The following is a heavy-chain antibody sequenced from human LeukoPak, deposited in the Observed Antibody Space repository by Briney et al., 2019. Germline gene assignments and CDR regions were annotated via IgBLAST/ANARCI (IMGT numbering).Heavy chain of an antibody. CDR1: GFTFDDYA. J-gene: IGHJ4*02. Sequence: GGSLRLSCAASGFTFDDYAMHWVRHAPGKGLEWVSGISWNSGSIGYAGSVKGRFTISRDNAKNSLYLQMNSLRAEDTALYYCAKDWSAYSSSWYHFDYWGQGTLVTVSS. V-gene: IGHV3-9*01. CDR2: ISWNSGSI. CDR3: AKDWSAYSSSWYHFDY. D-gene: IGHD6-13*01.